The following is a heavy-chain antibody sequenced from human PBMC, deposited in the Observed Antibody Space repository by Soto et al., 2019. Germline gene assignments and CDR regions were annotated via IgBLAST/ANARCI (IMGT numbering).Heavy chain of an antibody. CDR3: TRDPLSPPHYYHYYMDV. J-gene: IGHJ6*03. V-gene: IGHV3-49*03. CDR1: GFTFGDYA. Sequence: GGSLRLSCTASGFTFGDYAMSWFRQAPGKGLEWVGFIRSKAYGGTTEYAASVKGRFTISRDDSKSIAYLQMNSLKTEDTAVYYCTRDPLSPPHYYHYYMDVWGKGTTVTVSS. CDR2: IRSKAYGGTT.